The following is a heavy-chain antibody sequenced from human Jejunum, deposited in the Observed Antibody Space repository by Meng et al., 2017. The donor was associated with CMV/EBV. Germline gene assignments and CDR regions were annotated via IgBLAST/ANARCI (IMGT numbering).Heavy chain of an antibody. Sequence: VQLVESGGGVVQPGRSLRLSCAASGFTFSSYGMHWVRQAPGKGLEWVAVISYDGSKEYYADSVKDRFTISRDNSKNTLYLQMNSLRAEDTAVYYCARGRGPLEYYFDYWGQGTLVTVSS. V-gene: IGHV3-30-3*01. CDR2: ISYDGSKE. CDR1: GFTFSSYG. CDR3: ARGRGPLEYYFDY. D-gene: IGHD3-3*01. J-gene: IGHJ4*02.